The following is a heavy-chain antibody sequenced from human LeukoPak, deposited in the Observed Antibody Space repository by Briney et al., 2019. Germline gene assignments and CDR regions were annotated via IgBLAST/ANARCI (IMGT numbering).Heavy chain of an antibody. J-gene: IGHJ4*02. D-gene: IGHD3-22*01. V-gene: IGHV3-23*01. CDR2: ISDSGGST. Sequence: GGSLRLSCAASGFTFSNHAMSWVRQAPGKGLEWVAVISDSGGSTYYADSVKGRFTISRDNSKNTLYLQMNSLRAEDTAVYYCAKDLDDSSGFDYWGQGTLVTVSS. CDR3: AKDLDDSSGFDY. CDR1: GFTFSNHA.